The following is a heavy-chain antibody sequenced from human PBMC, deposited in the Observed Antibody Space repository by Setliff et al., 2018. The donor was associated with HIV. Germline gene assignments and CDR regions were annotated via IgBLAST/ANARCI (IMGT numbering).Heavy chain of an antibody. CDR3: ARAAAGNAGPFDL. CDR1: GGSISSYY. J-gene: IGHJ4*02. Sequence: KPSETLSLTCTVSGGSISSYYWSWIRQPAGKGLEWIGRVSSRGDTNYNPSLKSRVTMSVDTSKNQFSLKLTSVTASDTAVYYCARAAAGNAGPFDLWGQGSPVTVSS. CDR2: VSSRGDT. V-gene: IGHV4-4*07. D-gene: IGHD6-25*01.